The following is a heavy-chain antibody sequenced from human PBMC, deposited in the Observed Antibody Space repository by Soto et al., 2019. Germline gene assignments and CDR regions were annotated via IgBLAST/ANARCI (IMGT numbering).Heavy chain of an antibody. D-gene: IGHD6-13*01. Sequence: GGSLRLSCAASGITFIADAMSWVRQAPGKGLEWVSAISGSGATTYYADSVKGRFTISRDKSKNTLYLQMNSLRAEDTALYYCAKSFSSNWYDYFDYWGQGSLVTVSS. CDR1: GITFIADA. CDR3: AKSFSSNWYDYFDY. CDR2: ISGSGATT. J-gene: IGHJ4*02. V-gene: IGHV3-23*01.